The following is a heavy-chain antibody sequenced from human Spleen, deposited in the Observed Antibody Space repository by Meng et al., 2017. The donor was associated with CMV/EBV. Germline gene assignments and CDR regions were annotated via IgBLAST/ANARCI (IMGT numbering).Heavy chain of an antibody. CDR2: FDPEDGET. Sequence: ASVKVSCKVSGYTLTELSMHWVRQAPGKGLEWMGGFDPEDGETIYAQKLQGRVTMTTDTSTGTAYMELRSLRSDDTAVYYCAREGARSITIFGVVIPYGMDVWGQGTTVTVSS. V-gene: IGHV1-24*01. CDR1: GYTLTELS. D-gene: IGHD3-3*01. J-gene: IGHJ6*02. CDR3: AREGARSITIFGVVIPYGMDV.